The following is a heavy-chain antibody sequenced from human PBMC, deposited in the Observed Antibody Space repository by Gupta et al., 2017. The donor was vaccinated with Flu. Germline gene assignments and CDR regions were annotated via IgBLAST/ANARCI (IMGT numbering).Heavy chain of an antibody. CDR2: ISSDGNGK. V-gene: IGHV3-30*18. Sequence: QVQLVESGGGVVQPGGSLRLSCAASGFSFSNMFIHWVRQAPGKGLEWVGVISSDGNGKYYVDSVRGRFTMSRDNSKNTQYLQMDSLRAEDTAVYYCAKEISPRGALDTWGQGTVVTVSS. CDR3: AKEISPRGALDT. J-gene: IGHJ3*02. CDR1: GFSFSNMF. D-gene: IGHD2-15*01.